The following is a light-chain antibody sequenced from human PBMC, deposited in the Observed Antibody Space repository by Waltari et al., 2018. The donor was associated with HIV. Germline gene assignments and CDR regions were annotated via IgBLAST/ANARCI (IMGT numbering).Light chain of an antibody. CDR2: EVI. V-gene: IGLV2-8*01. CDR1: SSDVGGYDY. Sequence: QSALTQPPSASGSPGQSVTIACTGTSSDVGGYDYDSWYQQHPGKAPKLMIYEVIKRPSGVPDRFSGSKSGHTASLTVSGLQAEDEADYYCSSFAGTNNLVFGGGTKLTVL. J-gene: IGLJ2*01. CDR3: SSFAGTNNLV.